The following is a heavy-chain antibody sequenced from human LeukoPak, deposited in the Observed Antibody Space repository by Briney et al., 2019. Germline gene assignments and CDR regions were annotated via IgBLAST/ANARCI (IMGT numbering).Heavy chain of an antibody. J-gene: IGHJ3*02. V-gene: IGHV3-21*01. CDR1: GFTFSSYS. D-gene: IGHD4-17*01. CDR2: ISSSSSYI. CDR3: ARVFRPRPYGDYVMGAFDI. Sequence: GGSLRLSCAASGFTFSSYSMNWVRQAPGKGLEWVSSISSSSSYIYYADSVKGRFTISRDNAKNSLYLQMNSLRAEDTAVYYCARVFRPRPYGDYVMGAFDIWGQGTMVTVSS.